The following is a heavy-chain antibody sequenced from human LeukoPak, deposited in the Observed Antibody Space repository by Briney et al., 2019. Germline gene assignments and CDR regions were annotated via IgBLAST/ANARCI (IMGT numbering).Heavy chain of an antibody. D-gene: IGHD6-13*01. J-gene: IGHJ4*02. CDR3: AKSGGSSWYYDY. CDR2: ISGSGGST. Sequence: GGSLRLSCAASGFTFSSYAMSWVRQVPGKGLEWVSEISGSGGSTYYADSVKGRFTISRDKSKNTLYLQMNSLRAEDTAVYYCAKSGGSSWYYDYWGQGTLVTVSS. CDR1: GFTFSSYA. V-gene: IGHV3-23*01.